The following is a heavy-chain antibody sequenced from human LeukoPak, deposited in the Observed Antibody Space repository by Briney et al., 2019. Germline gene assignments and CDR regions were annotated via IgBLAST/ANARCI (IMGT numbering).Heavy chain of an antibody. V-gene: IGHV3-7*01. J-gene: IGHJ4*02. CDR1: GFTFSSYW. CDR2: IKQDGSEK. CDR3: ASGGDIVVVPAARHYFDY. Sequence: GGSLRLSCAASGFTFSSYWTSWVRQAPGKGLEWVANIKQDGSEKYYVDSVKGRFTISRDNAKNSLYLQMNSLRAEDTAVYYCASGGDIVVVPAARHYFDYWGQGTLVTVSS. D-gene: IGHD2-2*01.